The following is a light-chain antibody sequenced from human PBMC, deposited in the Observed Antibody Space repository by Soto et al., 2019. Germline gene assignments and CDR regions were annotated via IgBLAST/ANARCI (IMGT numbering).Light chain of an antibody. V-gene: IGKV3-20*01. CDR3: QHNGGSPPDT. CDR2: GTS. Sequence: EIVLTQSPGTLSLSLGERATLSCRASQSVGSSVAWYQQKPGQAPRLVIFGTSSRAAGIPDRFSASGSGTHFSLTISRVVDEAVVVYSCQHNGGSPPDTFGQGTKLEIK. J-gene: IGKJ2*01. CDR1: QSVGSS.